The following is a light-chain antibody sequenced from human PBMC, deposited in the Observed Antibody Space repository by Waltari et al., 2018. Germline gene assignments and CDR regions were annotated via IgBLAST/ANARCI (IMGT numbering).Light chain of an antibody. CDR3: QQYFSTPFT. Sequence: DIVMTQSPDSLTVSLVERATINCQSSQSVFDNSGNNNSLAWYQQKPGQPPNLLISWAAARESGVPDRFSGSGSGADFTLTISSLRAEDVAVYYCQQYFSTPFTFGQGTRLDIK. CDR1: QSVFDNSGNNNS. V-gene: IGKV4-1*01. CDR2: WAA. J-gene: IGKJ2*01.